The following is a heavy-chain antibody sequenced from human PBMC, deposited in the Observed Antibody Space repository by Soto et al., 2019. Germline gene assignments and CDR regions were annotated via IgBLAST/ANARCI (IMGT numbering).Heavy chain of an antibody. CDR2: IYPADSHT. CDR1: GYRLSNYW. V-gene: IGHV5-51*01. CDR3: ARTDYGGLHDALHF. J-gene: IGHJ3*01. Sequence: GKSLKISCQGSGYRLSNYWIAWTRKMPENGLERMGVIYPADSHTQYRPSFAGPLALSADKSSTAAYLQLSSLQASDLPMFYCARTDYGGLHDALHFWGQVTMVTDSS. D-gene: IGHD4-17*01.